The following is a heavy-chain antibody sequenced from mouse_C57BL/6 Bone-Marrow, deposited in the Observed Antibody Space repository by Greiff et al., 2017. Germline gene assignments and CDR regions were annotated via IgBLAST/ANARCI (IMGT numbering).Heavy chain of an antibody. CDR2: IYPGSGNT. CDR1: GYSFTSYY. V-gene: IGHV1-66*01. D-gene: IGHD1-1*01. CDR3: ANYYY. J-gene: IGHJ4*01. Sequence: QVQLQQSGPELVKPGASVKISCKASGYSFTSYYIHWVKQRPGQGLAWIGWIYPGSGNTKYNEKFKGKATLTADTSSSTAYMQLSSLTSEDSAVYYCANYYYWGQGTSVTVSS.